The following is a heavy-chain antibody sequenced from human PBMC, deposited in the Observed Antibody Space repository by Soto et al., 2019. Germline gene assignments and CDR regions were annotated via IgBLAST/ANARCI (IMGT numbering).Heavy chain of an antibody. V-gene: IGHV4-59*01. CDR1: AGSMRNYY. CDR2: VDDSGTT. Sequence: QVQLQQSGPGLVKPSETLSLTCSVSAGSMRNYYWSWIRQPPGKGLEWIGNVDDSGTTKYNPSLRCLVTISVDPSTNQFSLMLSSVIAADTAVYYCSRDVSCSGGSCYPNDWFDPWGQGTLVTVSS. J-gene: IGHJ5*02. D-gene: IGHD2-15*01. CDR3: SRDVSCSGGSCYPNDWFDP.